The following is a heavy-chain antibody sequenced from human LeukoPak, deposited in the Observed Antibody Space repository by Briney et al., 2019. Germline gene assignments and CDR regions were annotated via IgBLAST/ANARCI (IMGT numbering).Heavy chain of an antibody. CDR3: AKQQPIVVVPAAGGPSDY. J-gene: IGHJ4*02. CDR2: ISGNGGST. Sequence: GGSLRLSCAASGFIFSNYAMSWVRQAPGKGLEWVSGISGNGGSTSYADSVKGRFTISRDNSKNTLYLQMNSLRAEDTAVYYCAKQQPIVVVPAAGGPSDYWGQGTLVTVSS. CDR1: GFIFSNYA. V-gene: IGHV3-23*01. D-gene: IGHD2-2*01.